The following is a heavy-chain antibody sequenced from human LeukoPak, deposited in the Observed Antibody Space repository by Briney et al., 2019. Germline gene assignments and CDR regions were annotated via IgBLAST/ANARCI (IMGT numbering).Heavy chain of an antibody. Sequence: SETLSLTCTVSGGSISSGGYYWSWIRQHPGKGLEWIGYIYYSGSTYYNPSLKSRVTISVYTSKNQFSLKLSSVTAADTAVYYCARAPYYYDSSGYYDYWGQGTLVTVSS. CDR2: IYYSGST. D-gene: IGHD3-22*01. CDR3: ARAPYYYDSSGYYDY. J-gene: IGHJ4*02. V-gene: IGHV4-31*03. CDR1: GGSISSGGYY.